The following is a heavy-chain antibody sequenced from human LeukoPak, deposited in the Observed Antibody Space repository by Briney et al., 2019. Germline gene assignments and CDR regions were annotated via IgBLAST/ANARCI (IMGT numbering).Heavy chain of an antibody. J-gene: IGHJ4*02. Sequence: GRSLRLSCAASGFTFDDYAMHWVRQAPGKGLERVSGISWNSGSIGYADSVKGRFTISRDNAKNSLYLQMNSLRAEDTALYYCAKVAYDSSGYYLYFDYWGQGTLVTVSS. D-gene: IGHD3-22*01. CDR1: GFTFDDYA. CDR2: ISWNSGSI. V-gene: IGHV3-9*01. CDR3: AKVAYDSSGYYLYFDY.